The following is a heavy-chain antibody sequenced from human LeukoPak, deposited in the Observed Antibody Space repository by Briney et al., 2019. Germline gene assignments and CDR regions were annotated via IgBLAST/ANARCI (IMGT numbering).Heavy chain of an antibody. J-gene: IGHJ6*02. CDR1: GGSISSYD. CDR3: ARGTGSTYYYYGMDV. CDR2: IYYSGST. V-gene: IGHV4-59*12. Sequence: PSETLSLTCAVSGGSISSYDWSWIRQPPGKGLEWIGYIYYSGSTNYNPSLKSRVTISLDTSKNQFSLRLSSLTAADTAVYYCARGTGSTYYYYGMDVWGQGTTVTVSS.